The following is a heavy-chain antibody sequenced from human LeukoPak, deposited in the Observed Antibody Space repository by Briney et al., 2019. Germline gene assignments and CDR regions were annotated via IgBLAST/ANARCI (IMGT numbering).Heavy chain of an antibody. CDR3: ARGLHAYQLLIPFDT. CDR2: IYYSGST. D-gene: IGHD2-2*01. Sequence: SQTLSLTCTVSGGSISSGDYYWSWIRQPPGKGLEWIGYIYYSGSTYYNPSLKSRVTISVDTSKNQFSLKLSSVTAADTAVYFCARGLHAYQLLIPFDTWGQGTMVTVSS. CDR1: GGSISSGDYY. J-gene: IGHJ3*02. V-gene: IGHV4-30-4*01.